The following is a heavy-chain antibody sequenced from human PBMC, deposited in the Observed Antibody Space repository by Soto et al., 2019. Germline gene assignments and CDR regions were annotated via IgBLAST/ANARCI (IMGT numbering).Heavy chain of an antibody. Sequence: PSETLSLTCAASGGSISSSNWWSWVRQPPGKGLEWIGEIYHSGSTNYNPSLKSRVTISVDKSKNQFSLKLSSVTAADTAVYYCARDLRYCSGGSCYNWFDPWGQGTLVTVSS. J-gene: IGHJ5*02. CDR3: ARDLRYCSGGSCYNWFDP. CDR1: GGSISSSNW. V-gene: IGHV4-4*02. CDR2: IYHSGST. D-gene: IGHD2-15*01.